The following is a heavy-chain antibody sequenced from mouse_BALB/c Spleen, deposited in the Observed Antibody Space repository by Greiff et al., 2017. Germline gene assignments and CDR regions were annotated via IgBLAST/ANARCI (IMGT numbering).Heavy chain of an antibody. V-gene: IGHV5-6-4*01. CDR2: ISSGGSYT. CDR1: GFTFSSYT. D-gene: IGHD4-1*01. J-gene: IGHJ1*01. Sequence: EVKLVESGGGLVKPGGSLKLSCAASGFTFSSYTMSWVRQTPEKRLEWVATISSGGSYTYYPDSVKGRFTISRDNAKNTLYLQMSSLKSEDTAMYYCTRDELGRWYFDVWGAGTTVTVSS. CDR3: TRDELGRWYFDV.